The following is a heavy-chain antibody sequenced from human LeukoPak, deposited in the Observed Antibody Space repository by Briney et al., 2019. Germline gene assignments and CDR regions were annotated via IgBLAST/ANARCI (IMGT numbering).Heavy chain of an antibody. V-gene: IGHV1-2*04. CDR3: ARGSPRALLWFGELFDYFDY. Sequence: ASVKVSCKASGYTFTGYYMHWVRQAPGQGLEWMGWINPNSGGTNYAQKFQGWVTMTRDTSISTAYMELSRLGSDDTAVYYCARGSPRALLWFGELFDYFDYWGQGTLVTVSS. CDR2: INPNSGGT. CDR1: GYTFTGYY. D-gene: IGHD3-10*01. J-gene: IGHJ4*02.